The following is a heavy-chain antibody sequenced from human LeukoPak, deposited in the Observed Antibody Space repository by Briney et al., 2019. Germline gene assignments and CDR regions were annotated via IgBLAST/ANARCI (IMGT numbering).Heavy chain of an antibody. D-gene: IGHD3-10*01. CDR1: GFTFSTYW. Sequence: PGGSLRLSCTASGFTFSTYWMSWVRQAQGKGLEWVANIKQDGSEIYYVDSVKGRFTISRDNAKNSLYLQMNNLRAEDTAVYYCASGTYYGSGSWGYWGQGTLVTVSS. V-gene: IGHV3-7*01. J-gene: IGHJ4*02. CDR2: IKQDGSEI. CDR3: ASGTYYGSGSWGY.